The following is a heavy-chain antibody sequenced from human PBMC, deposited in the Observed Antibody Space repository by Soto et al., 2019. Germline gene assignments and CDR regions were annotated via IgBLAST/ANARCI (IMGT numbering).Heavy chain of an antibody. CDR3: ASRADSVDYSYGMDF. Sequence: SETLSLTCTVSGGSISSYYWSWIRQPAGKGLEWIGRIYTSGSTNYNPSLKSRVTMSVDTSKNQFSLKLSSVTAADTAVYYCASRADSVDYSYGMDFLGQGTSNTVSS. D-gene: IGHD3-16*01. V-gene: IGHV4-4*07. J-gene: IGHJ6*02. CDR1: GGSISSYY. CDR2: IYTSGST.